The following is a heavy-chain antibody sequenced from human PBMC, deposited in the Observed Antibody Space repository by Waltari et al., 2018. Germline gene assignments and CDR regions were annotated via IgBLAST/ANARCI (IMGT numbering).Heavy chain of an antibody. CDR2: IGTNSGNP. J-gene: IGHJ4*02. V-gene: IGHV7-4-1*02. CDR3: ARVRCSGGSCYSGFDI. D-gene: IGHD2-15*01. Sequence: QVQLVQSGAEVKKPGASVKVSCKASGYTFTSYDINWVRQAPGQGLEWMGWIGTNSGNPTYAQGFTGRFVFSLDTSVSTTYLEISNLKAEDTAIYYCARVRCSGGSCYSGFDIWGQGTLVTVSS. CDR1: GYTFTSYD.